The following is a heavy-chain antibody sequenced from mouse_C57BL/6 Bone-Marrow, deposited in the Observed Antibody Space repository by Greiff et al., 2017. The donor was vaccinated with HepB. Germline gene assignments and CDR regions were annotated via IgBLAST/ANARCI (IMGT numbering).Heavy chain of an antibody. CDR3: ARAGTYSDY. D-gene: IGHD2-12*01. Sequence: QVQLQQPGAELVKPGASVKLSCKASGYTFTSYWMQWVKQRPGQGLEWIGEIDPSDSYTNYNQKFKGKATLTVDTSSSTASMQLSSLTSEDSAVYYCARAGTYSDYWGQGTTLTVSS. CDR1: GYTFTSYW. CDR2: IDPSDSYT. J-gene: IGHJ2*01. V-gene: IGHV1-50*01.